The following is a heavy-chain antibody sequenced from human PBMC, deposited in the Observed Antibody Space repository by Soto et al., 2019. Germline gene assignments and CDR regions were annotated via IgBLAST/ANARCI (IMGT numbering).Heavy chain of an antibody. V-gene: IGHV3-9*01. D-gene: IGHD5-12*01. CDR3: TKGGYDFIYYFGMDV. J-gene: IGHJ6*02. Sequence: EVQLIESGGGWVQPGTSLRVSCAASGFTFHEYAIHWVRQAPGKGLEWVSGISSDGDTIAYADSVQGRFTVFRDNAKNCLYLQMNSLRAEDTALYYCTKGGYDFIYYFGMDVWGQGTTVTVSS. CDR1: GFTFHEYA. CDR2: ISSDGDTI.